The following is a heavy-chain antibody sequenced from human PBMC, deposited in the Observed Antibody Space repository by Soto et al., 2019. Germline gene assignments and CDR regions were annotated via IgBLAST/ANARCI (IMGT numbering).Heavy chain of an antibody. CDR2: MNPNSGNT. Sequence: ASVKVSCKASGYTFTSYDINWVRQATGQGLEWMGWMNPNSGNTGYAQKFQGRVTMTRNTSISTAYMELSSLRSEDTAVYYCATMVHTVITSGYYYYYYMDVWGKGTTVTVSS. J-gene: IGHJ6*03. V-gene: IGHV1-8*01. CDR3: ATMVHTVITSGYYYYYYMDV. D-gene: IGHD3-16*01. CDR1: GYTFTSYD.